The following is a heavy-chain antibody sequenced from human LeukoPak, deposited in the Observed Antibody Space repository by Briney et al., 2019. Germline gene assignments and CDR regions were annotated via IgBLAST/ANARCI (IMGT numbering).Heavy chain of an antibody. V-gene: IGHV3-11*04. Sequence: PGGSLRLSCAASGFSFSDYYMSWLRQAPGKGLEWVSYISSSGRTIYYADSVKGRFTISRDNAKNSLYLQMNSLRGADTAVYYCARDRWEYGSGSYWNPLDYWGQGTLVTVSS. J-gene: IGHJ4*02. CDR2: ISSSGRTI. CDR1: GFSFSDYY. D-gene: IGHD3-10*01. CDR3: ARDRWEYGSGSYWNPLDY.